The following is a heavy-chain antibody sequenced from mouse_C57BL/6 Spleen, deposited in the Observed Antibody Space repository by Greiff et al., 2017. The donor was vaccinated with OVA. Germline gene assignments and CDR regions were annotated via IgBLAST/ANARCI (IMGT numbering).Heavy chain of an antibody. CDR3: VRGSYYGTPRAMDY. D-gene: IGHD2-1*01. V-gene: IGHV10-1*01. CDR1: GFSFNTYA. J-gene: IGHJ4*01. CDR2: IRSKSNNYAT. Sequence: EVQLVESGGGLVQPKGSLKLSCAASGFSFNTYAMNWVRQAPGKGLEWVARIRSKSNNYATYYADSVKDRFTISRDDSESMLYLQMNNLKTEDTAMYYCVRGSYYGTPRAMDYWGQGTSVTVSS.